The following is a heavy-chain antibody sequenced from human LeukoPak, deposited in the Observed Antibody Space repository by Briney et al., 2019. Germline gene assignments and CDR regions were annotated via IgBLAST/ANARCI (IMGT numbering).Heavy chain of an antibody. D-gene: IGHD3-10*01. Sequence: PSETLSLTCTISGGSVSSGSYYWSWIRQPPGKGLEWIGYIYYSGSTNYNPSLKSRVTISVDTSKNQFSLKLGSVTAADTAVYYCARDSNGYYYGSGSDNWFDPWGQGTLVTVSS. CDR3: ARDSNGYYYGSGSDNWFDP. V-gene: IGHV4-61*01. CDR2: IYYSGST. CDR1: GGSVSSGSYY. J-gene: IGHJ5*02.